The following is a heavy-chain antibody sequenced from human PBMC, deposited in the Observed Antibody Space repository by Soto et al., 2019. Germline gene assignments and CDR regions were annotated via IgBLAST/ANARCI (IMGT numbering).Heavy chain of an antibody. V-gene: IGHV3-21*01. CDR2: ISSSSHI. J-gene: IGHJ4*02. CDR1: GFSFSTYS. CDR3: ARDPGYCSGGTCYPIDY. Sequence: EVQLVESGGGLVKPGGSLRLSCAASGFSFSTYSMNWVRQAPGKGLEWVSSISSSSHIFYADSMQGRFTISRDNAENSLYLQMNSLRAEDTAVYYCARDPGYCSGGTCYPIDYWGQGTLVTVSS. D-gene: IGHD2-15*01.